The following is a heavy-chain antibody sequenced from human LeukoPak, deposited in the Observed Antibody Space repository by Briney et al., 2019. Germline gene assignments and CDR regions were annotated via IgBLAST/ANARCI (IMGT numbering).Heavy chain of an antibody. CDR2: ISGSGGST. CDR3: AKYFGYSYGNYFDY. V-gene: IGHV3-23*01. D-gene: IGHD5-18*01. CDR1: GFTFNNYV. J-gene: IGHJ4*02. Sequence: GGSLRLSCAASGFTFNNYVMSWVRQAPGKGLEWVSAISGSGGSTYYADSVKGRFTISRDNSKNTLYLQMNSLRAEDTAVYYCAKYFGYSYGNYFDYWGQGTLVTVSS.